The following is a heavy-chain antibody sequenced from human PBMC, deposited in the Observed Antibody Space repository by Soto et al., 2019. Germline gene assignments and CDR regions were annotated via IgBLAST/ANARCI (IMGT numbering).Heavy chain of an antibody. CDR2: INSDGSTT. J-gene: IGHJ4*02. CDR3: ARLPGYSTGWTPFDF. CDR1: GFTFSNYW. D-gene: IGHD6-19*01. V-gene: IGHV3-74*01. Sequence: GGSLRLSCAASGFTFSNYWMHWVRQAPGKGLVWVSRINSDGSTTSHADSVKGRFTISRDNVKNTLYLQMNSLRAEDTAVYYCARLPGYSTGWTPFDFWGQGTQVTVSS.